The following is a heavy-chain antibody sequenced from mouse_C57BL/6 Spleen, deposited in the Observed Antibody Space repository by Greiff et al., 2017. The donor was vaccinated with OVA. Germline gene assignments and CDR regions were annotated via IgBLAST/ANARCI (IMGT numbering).Heavy chain of an antibody. J-gene: IGHJ1*03. CDR3: VRQISHHWYFDV. CDR1: GFSFNTYA. V-gene: IGHV10-1*01. D-gene: IGHD6-1*01. Sequence: GGGLVQPKGSLKLSCAASGFSFNTYAMNWVRQAPGKGLEWVARIRSKSNNYATYYADSVKDRFTISRDDSESMLYLQMNNLKTEDTAMYYCVRQISHHWYFDVWGTGTTVTVSS. CDR2: IRSKSNNYAT.